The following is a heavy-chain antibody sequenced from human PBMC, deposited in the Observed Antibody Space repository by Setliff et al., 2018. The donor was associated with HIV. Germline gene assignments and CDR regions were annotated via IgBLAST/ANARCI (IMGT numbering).Heavy chain of an antibody. CDR1: VGTLSSYA. J-gene: IGHJ4*02. CDR2: IIPIFATA. Sequence: SVKVSCKASVGTLSSYAINWVRQAPGQGLEWMGGIIPIFATADYAQRFQGRVTMTRDTSRGTVYMELRSLRSEDTAVYCCARAPFTSGHYGADYWGQGTLVTVSS. CDR3: ARAPFTSGHYGADY. D-gene: IGHD3-10*01. V-gene: IGHV1-69*05.